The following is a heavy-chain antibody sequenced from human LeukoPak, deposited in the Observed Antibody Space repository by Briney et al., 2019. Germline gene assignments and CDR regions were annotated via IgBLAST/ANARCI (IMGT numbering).Heavy chain of an antibody. J-gene: IGHJ4*02. CDR1: GFTFSSYG. V-gene: IGHV3-30*18. D-gene: IGHD1-26*01. Sequence: GGSLRLSCAASGFTFSSYGMHWVRQAPGKGLEWVAVISYDGSNKYYADSVKGRFTISRDNSKNTLYLQMNSLRAEDTAVYYCAKLPSSGGSYGFDYWGQGTLVTVSS. CDR2: ISYDGSNK. CDR3: AKLPSSGGSYGFDY.